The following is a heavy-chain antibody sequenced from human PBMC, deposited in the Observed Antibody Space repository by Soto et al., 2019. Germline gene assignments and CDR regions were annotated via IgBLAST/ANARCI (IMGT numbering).Heavy chain of an antibody. Sequence: SETLSLTCTVSGGSISSGGYYWSWIRQHPGKGLEWIGYIYYSGSTYYNPSLKSRVTISVDTSKNQFSLKLSSVTAADTAVYYCARVRREKVFDYWGQGTLVTFPQ. CDR2: IYYSGST. D-gene: IGHD1-26*01. CDR3: ARVRREKVFDY. V-gene: IGHV4-31*03. J-gene: IGHJ4*02. CDR1: GGSISSGGYY.